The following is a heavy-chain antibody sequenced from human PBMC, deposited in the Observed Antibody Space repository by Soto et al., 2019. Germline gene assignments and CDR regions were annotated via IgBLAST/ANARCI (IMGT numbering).Heavy chain of an antibody. V-gene: IGHV4-31*03. CDR3: ARGQGFGELHYDY. D-gene: IGHD3-10*01. J-gene: IGHJ4*02. CDR1: GGSISSGGXX. Sequence: QVQLQESGPGLVKPSQTLSLTCTVSGGSISSGGXXXXXXXXXXXXXLEWIGYIYYSGSTYYNPSLKSRVTISVDTSKNQFSLKLSSVTAADTAVYYCARGQGFGELHYDYWGQGTLVTVSS. CDR2: IYYSGST.